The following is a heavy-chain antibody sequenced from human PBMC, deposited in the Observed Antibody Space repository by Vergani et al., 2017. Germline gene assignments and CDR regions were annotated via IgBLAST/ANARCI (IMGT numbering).Heavy chain of an antibody. CDR2: INPNSGGT. J-gene: IGHJ6*02. CDR3: ARVYGGGSSWTYYYYGMDV. D-gene: IGHD6-13*01. CDR1: GYTFTGYY. Sequence: QVQLVQSGAEVKKPGASVKVSCKASGYTFTGYYMHWVRQAPGQGLEWMGWINPNSGGTNYAQKLQGRVTMTTDRATSTAYMELRSLRSDDTAVYYCARVYGGGSSWTYYYYGMDVWGQGTTVTVSS. V-gene: IGHV1-2*02.